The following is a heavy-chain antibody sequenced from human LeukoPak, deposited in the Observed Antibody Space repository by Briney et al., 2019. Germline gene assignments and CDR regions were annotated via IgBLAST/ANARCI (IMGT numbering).Heavy chain of an antibody. D-gene: IGHD2-2*01. CDR1: GYTFTGYY. CDR2: INPNSGGT. CDR3: ARRYCSSTSCYEGADY. Sequence: ASVKVSCKASGYTFTGYYMHWVRQAPGQGLEWMGWINPNSGGTNYAQKLQGRVTMTTDTSTSTAYMELRSLRSGDTAVYYCARRYCSSTSCYEGADYWGQGTLVTVSS. V-gene: IGHV1-2*02. J-gene: IGHJ4*02.